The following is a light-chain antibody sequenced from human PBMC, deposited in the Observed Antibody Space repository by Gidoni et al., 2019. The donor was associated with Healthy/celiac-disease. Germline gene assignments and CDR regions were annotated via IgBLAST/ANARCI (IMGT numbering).Light chain of an antibody. CDR1: QSVSSN. CDR3: QQYNNSWT. V-gene: IGKV3-15*01. J-gene: IGKJ1*01. Sequence: EIVMMQSPATLYVSPGERTTLSCRASQSVSSNVAWYQQKPGQPPRLLIYGASTKATGIPAMFSGSGSGTEFTLTISSLQSEDFAVYYCQQYNNSWTFGQGTKVEIK. CDR2: GAS.